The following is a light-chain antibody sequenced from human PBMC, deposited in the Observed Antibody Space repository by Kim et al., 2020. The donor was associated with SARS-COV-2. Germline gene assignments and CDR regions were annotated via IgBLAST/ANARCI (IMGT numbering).Light chain of an antibody. J-gene: IGLJ1*01. CDR3: CSYTDSSTYV. CDR1: SSDVNGYNY. V-gene: IGLV2-14*03. Sequence: GHSITISCTGISSDVNGYNYVSWYQQHPGKAPKLMIYDLNKRPSGVSNRFSGSKSGNTASLTLSGLQAEDEADYYCCSYTDSSTYVFGTGTKVTVL. CDR2: DLN.